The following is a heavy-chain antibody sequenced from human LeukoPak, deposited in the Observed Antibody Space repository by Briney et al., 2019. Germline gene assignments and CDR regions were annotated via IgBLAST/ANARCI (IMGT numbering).Heavy chain of an antibody. D-gene: IGHD2-15*01. CDR3: ARACGTSCFIPDY. CDR2: IWNDGSHK. V-gene: IGHV3-33*01. CDR1: GFTFSAYG. Sequence: GRSLRLSCAASGFTFSAYGMHWVRQAPGKGLEWVGIIWNDGSHKYYGDSVKGRFTISRDNSKNTLYLQMDSLRAADTAVYYCARACGTSCFIPDYWGQGALVTVSS. J-gene: IGHJ4*02.